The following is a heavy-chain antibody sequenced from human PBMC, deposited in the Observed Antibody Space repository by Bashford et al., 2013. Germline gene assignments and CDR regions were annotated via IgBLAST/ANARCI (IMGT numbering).Heavy chain of an antibody. V-gene: IGHV4-34*01. Sequence: SETLSLTLRCLCGSFSDYPGAGSATPRKGLEWIGEISHSGSTNYNPSLKSRVTISLDTSKNHFSLKLSSVTAADTAVYYCARAALITMLRGVITDYYYYGMDVWGQGTTVTVSS. CDR1: GSFSDYP. J-gene: IGHJ6*02. CDR3: ARAALITMLRGVITDYYYYGMDV. CDR2: ISHSGST. D-gene: IGHD3-10*01.